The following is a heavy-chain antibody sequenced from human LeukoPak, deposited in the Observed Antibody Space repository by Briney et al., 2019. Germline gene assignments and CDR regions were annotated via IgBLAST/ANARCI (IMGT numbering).Heavy chain of an antibody. CDR3: ARVATTFGGYYFDH. D-gene: IGHD3-3*01. CDR2: IFHSGST. J-gene: IGHJ4*02. V-gene: IGHV4-39*07. CDR1: GVSISDRSFY. Sequence: SETLSLTCTVSGVSISDRSFYWGWIRQPPGQGLEWLGHIFHSGSTSYNSSFRSRVTILVATSKKQFFLEVNSVTAADTAVYYCARVATTFGGYYFDHWGLGILVTVSS.